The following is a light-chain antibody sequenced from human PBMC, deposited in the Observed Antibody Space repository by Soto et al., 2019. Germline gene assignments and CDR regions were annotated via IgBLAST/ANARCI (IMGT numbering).Light chain of an antibody. V-gene: IGLV2-14*02. Sequence: VLTQPASVSGSPGQSITISCTGTRGDVGAYNLVSWYQQHPGKAPKLMICAVTNRPSGISNRFSGSKSGNTASLTISGVQAEDEADYYCNSYTTSSTLVFGTGTKVTVL. J-gene: IGLJ1*01. CDR1: RGDVGAYNL. CDR2: AVT. CDR3: NSYTTSSTLV.